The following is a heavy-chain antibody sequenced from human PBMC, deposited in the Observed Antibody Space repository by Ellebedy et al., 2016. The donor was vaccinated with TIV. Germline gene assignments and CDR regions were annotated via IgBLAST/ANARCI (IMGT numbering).Heavy chain of an antibody. V-gene: IGHV3-7*01. CDR2: IRQDGSEK. D-gene: IGHD4-17*01. J-gene: IGHJ5*02. CDR1: GLIFSNFW. CDR3: ARDCYYGDYDGNDNWFDP. Sequence: GESLKISCAASGLIFSNFWMSWVRQAPGKGLEWVAYIRQDGSEKYYVGSVKGRFTISRDNAKNSLYLQMNSLRAEDTAVYYCARDCYYGDYDGNDNWFDPWGQGTLVTVSS.